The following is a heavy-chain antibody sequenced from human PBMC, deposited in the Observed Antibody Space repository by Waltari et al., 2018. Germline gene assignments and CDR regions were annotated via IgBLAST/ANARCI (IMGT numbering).Heavy chain of an antibody. CDR3: ARDLRTAAWGPYAFDI. J-gene: IGHJ3*02. V-gene: IGHV4-59*11. CDR2: IYYSGST. CDR1: GGSISSHY. Sequence: QVQLQESGPGLVKPSETLSLTCTVSGGSISSHYWSWIRQPPGKGLEWIGYIYYSGSTNYNPSLKSRVTIAVDTSKNQFSLKLSSVTAADTAVYYCARDLRTAAWGPYAFDIWGQGTMVTVSS. D-gene: IGHD7-27*01.